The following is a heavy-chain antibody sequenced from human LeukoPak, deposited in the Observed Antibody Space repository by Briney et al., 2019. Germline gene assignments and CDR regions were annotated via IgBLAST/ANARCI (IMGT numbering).Heavy chain of an antibody. CDR3: ARSGVGGTTVDY. D-gene: IGHD2/OR15-2a*01. V-gene: IGHV4-59*01. J-gene: IGHJ4*02. CDR1: GGSIGGFY. CDR2: ISYSGTT. Sequence: SETLSLTCTVSGGSIGGFYWSWLRQPPGKGLEWIGYISYSGTTNYNPSLKSRVTISVDTSETQFSLRLSSVTAADTAVYYCARSGVGGTTVDYWGQGILVTVSS.